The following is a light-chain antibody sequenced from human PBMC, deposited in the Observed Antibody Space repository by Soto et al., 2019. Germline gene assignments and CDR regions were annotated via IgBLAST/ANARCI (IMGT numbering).Light chain of an antibody. J-gene: IGKJ4*01. Sequence: DLQMTQSPSSLSASVGDRVTITCRASQSISSYLNWYQQKPGKAPKLLIYAASSLQSGVPSRFSGSGSGTDFTLTISSLQPEDFATCYCQQSYSTPRTFGGGTKVEIK. CDR3: QQSYSTPRT. V-gene: IGKV1-39*01. CDR1: QSISSY. CDR2: AAS.